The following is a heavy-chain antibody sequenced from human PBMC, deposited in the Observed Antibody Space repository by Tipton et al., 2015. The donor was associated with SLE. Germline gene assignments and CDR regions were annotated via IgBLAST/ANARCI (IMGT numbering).Heavy chain of an antibody. J-gene: IGHJ5*02. Sequence: TLSLTCTVSGGSISSHFWSWVRQPPGKGLEWIGQIYYSGTTNYNPSVKSRVTMSVDTSKYQFSLTLRSVTTADTAVYYCARGRGGLSSGWPWGQGTLVTVSS. D-gene: IGHD6-19*01. CDR1: GGSISSHF. CDR2: IYYSGTT. V-gene: IGHV4-59*11. CDR3: ARGRGGLSSGWP.